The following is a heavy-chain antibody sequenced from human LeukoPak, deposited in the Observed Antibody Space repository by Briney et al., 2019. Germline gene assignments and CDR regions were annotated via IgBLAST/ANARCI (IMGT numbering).Heavy chain of an antibody. J-gene: IGHJ4*02. Sequence: GGSLRLSCAASGFTFSHLAMSWVRQAPGKGLQWVSTISGSGNKTYDADSVKGRFTISRDNSKNTLYLQMTGLRAEDTAVYYCAKLKRVGIAPFDDWGQGILVTVSS. CDR2: ISGSGNKT. V-gene: IGHV3-23*01. D-gene: IGHD3-10*01. CDR3: AKLKRVGIAPFDD. CDR1: GFTFSHLA.